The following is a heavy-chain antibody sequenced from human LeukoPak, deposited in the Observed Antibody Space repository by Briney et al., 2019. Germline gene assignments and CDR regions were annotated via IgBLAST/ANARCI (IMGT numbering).Heavy chain of an antibody. CDR2: IYSGGYT. Sequence: EGSLRLSCAASGFTVTTNYMTWVRQAPGKGLEWVSIIYSGGYTDYADSVKGRFTISRDNSKNTLDLQMNSLRAEDTAVYYCARRLEYSGSKGVFDYWGQGTLVTVSS. CDR3: ARRLEYSGSKGVFDY. CDR1: GFTVTTNY. V-gene: IGHV3-66*01. D-gene: IGHD1-26*01. J-gene: IGHJ4*02.